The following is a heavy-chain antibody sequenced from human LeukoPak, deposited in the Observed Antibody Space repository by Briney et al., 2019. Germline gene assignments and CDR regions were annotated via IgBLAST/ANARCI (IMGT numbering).Heavy chain of an antibody. CDR2: IYHRGST. CDR3: ARQPVLRYFDWLLYYFDY. D-gene: IGHD3-9*01. Sequence: SEALSLTCAVSGYSISSGYYWGWIRQPPGKGLEWIGSIYHRGSTYYNPSLKSRVTISVDTSKNQFSLKLSSVTAADTAVYYCARQPVLRYFDWLLYYFDYWGQGTLVTVSS. V-gene: IGHV4-38-2*01. J-gene: IGHJ4*02. CDR1: GYSISSGYY.